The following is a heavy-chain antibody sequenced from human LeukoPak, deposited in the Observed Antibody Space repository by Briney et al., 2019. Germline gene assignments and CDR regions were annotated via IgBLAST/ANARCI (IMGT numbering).Heavy chain of an antibody. Sequence: SETLSLTCAVSGYSISSGYYWGWIRQPPGKGLEWIGSIYQSGSTYYNPSLKSRVTISVDTSKNQFSLKLSSVTAADTAVYYCARDGVVRGVIIIDYWGQGTLVTVSS. CDR3: ARDGVVRGVIIIDY. CDR1: GYSISSGYY. CDR2: IYQSGST. V-gene: IGHV4-38-2*02. J-gene: IGHJ4*02. D-gene: IGHD3-10*01.